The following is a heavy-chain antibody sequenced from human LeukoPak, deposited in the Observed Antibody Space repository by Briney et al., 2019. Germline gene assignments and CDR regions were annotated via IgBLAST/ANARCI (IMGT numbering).Heavy chain of an antibody. Sequence: PSEALSLTCTVSGGSISSFYWNWIRQPPGKGLEWIGYIYFSGYTNYNPSLKSRVTISVDTSKNQFSLKLSSVTAADTAVYHCARVKRPRREYYDILTGFDYWGQGTLVTVSS. CDR3: ARVKRPRREYYDILTGFDY. CDR1: GGSISSFY. D-gene: IGHD3-9*01. V-gene: IGHV4-59*01. J-gene: IGHJ4*02. CDR2: IYFSGYT.